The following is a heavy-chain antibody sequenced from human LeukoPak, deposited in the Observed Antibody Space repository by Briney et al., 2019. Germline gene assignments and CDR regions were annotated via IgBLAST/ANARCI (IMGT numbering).Heavy chain of an antibody. CDR3: ARGIADRYKLFDP. CDR2: IYYSVST. CDR1: GGSISSYD. Sequence: SETLSLTCPVAGGSISSYDWGWIRQPPGKGLEWIGYIYYSVSTNYNPALKRRVTISVDTSKIQVSLKLSSVTAADTSVYYCARGIADRYKLFDPWGQGTLVTVSS. D-gene: IGHD6-13*01. J-gene: IGHJ5*02. V-gene: IGHV4-59*08.